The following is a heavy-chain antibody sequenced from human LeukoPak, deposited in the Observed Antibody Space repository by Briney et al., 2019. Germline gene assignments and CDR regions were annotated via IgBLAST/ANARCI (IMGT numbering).Heavy chain of an antibody. D-gene: IGHD5-18*01. CDR3: ARGRGYSYGFLFDY. CDR1: GGTFSSYA. CDR2: IIPILGIA. V-gene: IGHV1-69*04. Sequence: SMKVSCKASGGTFSSYAISWVRQAPGQGLEWMGRIIPILGIANYAQKFQGRVTITADKSTSTAYMELSSLRSEDTAVYYCARGRGYSYGFLFDYWGQGTLVTVSS. J-gene: IGHJ4*02.